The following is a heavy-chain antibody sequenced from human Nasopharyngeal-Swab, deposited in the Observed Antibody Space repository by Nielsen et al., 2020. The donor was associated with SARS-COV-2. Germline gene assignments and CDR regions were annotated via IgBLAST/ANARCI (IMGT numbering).Heavy chain of an antibody. CDR1: GYSFTSYW. V-gene: IGHV5-51*01. Sequence: GESLKISCEGSGYSFTSYWIGWVRQMPGKGLEWMGIIYPGDSDTKYSPSFQGQVTISADKSISTAYLQWSSLKASDTAMYYCARHSLYCSSTSCYVSVFDIWGQGTMVTVSS. J-gene: IGHJ3*02. D-gene: IGHD2-2*01. CDR3: ARHSLYCSSTSCYVSVFDI. CDR2: IYPGDSDT.